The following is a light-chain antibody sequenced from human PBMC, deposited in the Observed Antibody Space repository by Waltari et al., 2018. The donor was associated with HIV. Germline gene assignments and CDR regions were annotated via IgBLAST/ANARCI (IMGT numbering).Light chain of an antibody. CDR2: GNT. CDR1: SSNLRAGYD. J-gene: IGLJ2*01. Sequence: QSVLTQPPSVSGAPGQRVTISCTGSSSNLRAGYDVPWYQQVPGTAPKLLIYGNTNRPSGVPDRFSASKSGASPSLAITGLQAEDEADYYCQSYDSSLTGSVFGGGTKLTVL. V-gene: IGLV1-40*01. CDR3: QSYDSSLTGSV.